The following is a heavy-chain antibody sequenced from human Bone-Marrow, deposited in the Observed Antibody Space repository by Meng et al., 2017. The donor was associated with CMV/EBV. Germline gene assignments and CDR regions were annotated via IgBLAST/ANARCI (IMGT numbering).Heavy chain of an antibody. CDR3: ATQYSNYAGGEHAY. CDR1: GFTFSTYA. D-gene: IGHD4-11*01. CDR2: ISYDGSNK. J-gene: IGHJ4*02. V-gene: IGHV3-30*04. Sequence: GGSLRLFCAASGFTFSTYAMSWVRQAPGQGLEWVAVISYDGSNKYYADSVKGRFTISRDNSKNTLYLQMNSLRAEDTAIYNCATQYSNYAGGEHAYWGQGTLVTVSS.